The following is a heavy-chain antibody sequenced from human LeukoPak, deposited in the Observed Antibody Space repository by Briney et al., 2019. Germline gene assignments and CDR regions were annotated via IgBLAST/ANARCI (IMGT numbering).Heavy chain of an antibody. CDR1: GGIFSSYA. V-gene: IGHV1-2*02. D-gene: IGHD3-16*01. Sequence: ASVKVSCKASGGIFSSYAISWVRQAPGQGLEWMGWINPNSGDTKYAQKFQGRVTMTRDTSISTAYMELSRLRSDDTAVYYCATQRGSYLWGTDFDYWGQGTLVTVSS. CDR2: INPNSGDT. J-gene: IGHJ4*02. CDR3: ATQRGSYLWGTDFDY.